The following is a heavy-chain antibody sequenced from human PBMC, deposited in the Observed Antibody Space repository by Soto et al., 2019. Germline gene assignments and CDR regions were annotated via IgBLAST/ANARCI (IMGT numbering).Heavy chain of an antibody. J-gene: IGHJ4*02. CDR2: VYWDGDK. V-gene: IGHV2-5*02. CDR3: ARNADYHTSAHYQT. D-gene: IGHD3-22*01. Sequence: ITLRESGPTLVNPTETLTLTCSFSGFSLRTTGEGVGWIRQSPGKALEGLALVYWDGDKRYSPSLRSRLAITKDASKNQVVLTMTNMHPVDTAPYYCARNADYHTSAHYQTWGQGTLVTVSS. CDR1: GFSLRTTGEG.